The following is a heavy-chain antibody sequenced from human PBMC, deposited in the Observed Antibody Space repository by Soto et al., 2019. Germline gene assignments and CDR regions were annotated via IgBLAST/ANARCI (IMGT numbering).Heavy chain of an antibody. CDR2: ISYDGSNK. D-gene: IGHD4-4*01. Sequence: PVGSLRLSCAASGFTFSSYGMHWVRQAPGKGLEWVAVISYDGSNKYYADSVKGRFTISRDNSKNTLYLQMNSLRAEDTAVYYCAKDGASGTTPPFYGMDVWGQGTTVTVSS. CDR3: AKDGASGTTPPFYGMDV. V-gene: IGHV3-30*18. CDR1: GFTFSSYG. J-gene: IGHJ6*02.